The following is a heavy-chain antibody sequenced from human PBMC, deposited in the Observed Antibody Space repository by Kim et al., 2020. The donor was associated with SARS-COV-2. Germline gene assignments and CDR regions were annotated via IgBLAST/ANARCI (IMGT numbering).Heavy chain of an antibody. Sequence: YADSVKGRFTISRDNAKNTLYLQMNSLRAEDTAVYYCARNNPPYYYGMDVWGQGTTVTVSS. J-gene: IGHJ6*02. CDR3: ARNNPPYYYGMDV. V-gene: IGHV3-74*01.